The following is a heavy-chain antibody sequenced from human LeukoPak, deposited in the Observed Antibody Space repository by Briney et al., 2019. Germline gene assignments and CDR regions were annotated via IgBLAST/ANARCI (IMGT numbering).Heavy chain of an antibody. J-gene: IGHJ6*02. D-gene: IGHD3-10*01. CDR2: MNPNSGNT. V-gene: IGHV1-8*01. CDR1: GYTFTSYD. CDR3: ARFAGSGSYYVGYYYYYGMDV. Sequence: ASVKVSCKASGYTFTSYDINWVRQATGQGLEWMGWMNPNSGNTGYAQKFQGRVTMTRNTSISRAYMELSSLRPEDTAVYYCARFAGSGSYYVGYYYYYGMDVWGQGTTVTVSS.